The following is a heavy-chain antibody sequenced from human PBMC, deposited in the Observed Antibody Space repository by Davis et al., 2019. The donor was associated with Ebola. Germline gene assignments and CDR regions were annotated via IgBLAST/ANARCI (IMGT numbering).Heavy chain of an antibody. CDR2: INPSGGST. J-gene: IGHJ5*02. Sequence: ASVKVSCKASGYTFTSYYMHWVRQAPGQGLEWMGIINPSGGSTSYAQKFQGRVTMTRDTSISTAYMELSRLRSDDTAVYYCAREGGPDCSSTSCNWFDPWGQGTLVTVSS. V-gene: IGHV1-46*01. CDR3: AREGGPDCSSTSCNWFDP. D-gene: IGHD2-2*01. CDR1: GYTFTSYY.